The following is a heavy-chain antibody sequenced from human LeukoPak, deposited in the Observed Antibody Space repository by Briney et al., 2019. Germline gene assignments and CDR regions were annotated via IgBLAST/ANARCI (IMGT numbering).Heavy chain of an antibody. V-gene: IGHV3-48*03. Sequence: PGGSLRLSCAASGFTFRSYEMTWVRQAPGNGLEWVSYISGSGSTIYYTDSVKGRFTISRDNAKNSLYLQMNSLRAEDTAVYYCAGLVLDYWGQGTLVTVSS. J-gene: IGHJ4*02. D-gene: IGHD6-19*01. CDR3: AGLVLDY. CDR1: GFTFRSYE. CDR2: ISGSGSTI.